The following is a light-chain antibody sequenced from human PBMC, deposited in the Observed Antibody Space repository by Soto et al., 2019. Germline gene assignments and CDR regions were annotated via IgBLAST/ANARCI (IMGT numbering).Light chain of an antibody. CDR1: EIINSGY. CDR2: GAS. J-gene: IGKJ5*01. Sequence: EILFTQSPCTPSLASGERSTLFCRASEIINSGYLAWYQQKPGRAPRLLIYGASKRATGIPDRFSGSESGTDFTLTINSLETEDSAVYYCQQYGRSPPFGQGTRLEIK. V-gene: IGKV3-20*01. CDR3: QQYGRSPP.